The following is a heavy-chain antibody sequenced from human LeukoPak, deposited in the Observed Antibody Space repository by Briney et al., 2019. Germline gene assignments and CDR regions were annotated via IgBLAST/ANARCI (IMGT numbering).Heavy chain of an antibody. CDR2: IYSGGST. D-gene: IGHD6-19*01. Sequence: PGGSLRLSCAASGFTVSSNYMSWVRQAPGKGLEWVSVIYSGGSTYYADSVKGRFTISRDSSKNTLYLQMNSLRAEDTAVYYCASPYSSGSGAFDYWGQGTLVTVSS. V-gene: IGHV3-53*05. CDR1: GFTVSSNY. J-gene: IGHJ4*02. CDR3: ASPYSSGSGAFDY.